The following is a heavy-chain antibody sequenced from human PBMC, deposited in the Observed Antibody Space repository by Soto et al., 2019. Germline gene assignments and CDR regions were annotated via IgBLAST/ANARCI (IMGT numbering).Heavy chain of an antibody. CDR2: ISTYNGIT. J-gene: IGHJ3*02. Sequence: ASVKVSCKASGGTFSSYAISWVRQAPGQGPEWMGWISTYNGITSYAHKFQGRVTMTTGTSTNTAYMEMRSLRSDDTAVYYCARDWNCIGDSCSDVFDIWGQGTMVTVSS. D-gene: IGHD2-15*01. V-gene: IGHV1-18*01. CDR3: ARDWNCIGDSCSDVFDI. CDR1: GGTFSSYA.